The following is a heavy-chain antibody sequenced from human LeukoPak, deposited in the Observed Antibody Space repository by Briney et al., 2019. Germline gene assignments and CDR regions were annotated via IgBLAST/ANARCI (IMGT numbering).Heavy chain of an antibody. CDR2: ISWNSGRT. D-gene: IGHD1-26*01. Sequence: GGSLRLSCAASGFTFADYAMHWVRHAPGKGLEWVSGISWNSGRTGYADSVKGRFTISRENAKNSLYLQMNSLRAEDTALYYCAKALGIYSGSYQDYWGQGTLVTVSS. J-gene: IGHJ4*02. CDR1: GFTFADYA. V-gene: IGHV3-9*01. CDR3: AKALGIYSGSYQDY.